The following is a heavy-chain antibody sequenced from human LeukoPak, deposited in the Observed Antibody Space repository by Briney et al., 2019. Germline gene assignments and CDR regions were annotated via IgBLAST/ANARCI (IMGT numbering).Heavy chain of an antibody. Sequence: SETLSLTCTVSGGSISSSSYYWGWIRQPPGKGLEWIGSFYYSGSTYYNPSLKSRVTISVDTSKNQFSLKLSSVTAADTAVYYCARQKASDCSSTSCYQRNDIDYWGQGTLVTVSS. CDR1: GGSISSSSYY. CDR2: FYYSGST. V-gene: IGHV4-39*01. D-gene: IGHD2-2*01. CDR3: ARQKASDCSSTSCYQRNDIDY. J-gene: IGHJ4*02.